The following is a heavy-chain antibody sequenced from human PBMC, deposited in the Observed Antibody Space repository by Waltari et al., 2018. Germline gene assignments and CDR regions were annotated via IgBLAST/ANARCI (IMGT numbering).Heavy chain of an antibody. CDR1: GFTFSSYG. D-gene: IGHD3-3*01. CDR3: AKDLMAIFGVVSGLGY. V-gene: IGHV3-33*06. Sequence: QVQLVESGGGVVQPGRSLRLSCAASGFTFSSYGMHWVRQAPGKGLEWVAVIWYDGSNKYYADSVKCRFTISRDNSKNTLYLQMNSLRAEDTAVYYCAKDLMAIFGVVSGLGYWGQGTLVTVSS. J-gene: IGHJ4*02. CDR2: IWYDGSNK.